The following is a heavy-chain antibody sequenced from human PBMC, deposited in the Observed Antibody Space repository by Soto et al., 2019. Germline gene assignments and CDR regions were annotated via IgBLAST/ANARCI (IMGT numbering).Heavy chain of an antibody. CDR3: ARGIYVGSSGYGLEY. Sequence: QLQLQESGPGLVKPLETLSLTCTVPGGSISSSLYLWASIRQPPGEGLEWIGNVYFDGSTFYNPSPKSRAITSVDTSRTQFSFKLASVTAADTAIYDCARGIYVGSSGYGLEYWGQGSLITVSS. D-gene: IGHD3-22*01. CDR1: GGSISSSLYL. J-gene: IGHJ4*02. V-gene: IGHV4-39*01. CDR2: VYFDGST.